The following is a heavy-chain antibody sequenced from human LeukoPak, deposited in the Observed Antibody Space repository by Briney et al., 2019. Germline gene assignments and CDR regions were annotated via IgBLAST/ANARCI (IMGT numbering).Heavy chain of an antibody. J-gene: IGHJ5*02. V-gene: IGHV3-7*01. Sequence: GGSLRLSCAASGFTFSSYWMSWVRQAPGKGLEWVANIKQDGSEKYYVDSVKGRFTISRDNARNSVYLQMNSLRAEDTAVYYCARDSPGTTFDHWGQGTLVTVSS. D-gene: IGHD1-7*01. CDR3: ARDSPGTTFDH. CDR1: GFTFSSYW. CDR2: IKQDGSEK.